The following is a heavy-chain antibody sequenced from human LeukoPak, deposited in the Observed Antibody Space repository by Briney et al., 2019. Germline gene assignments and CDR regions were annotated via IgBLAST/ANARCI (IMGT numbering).Heavy chain of an antibody. CDR3: ARGTYGLRIDNWFDP. V-gene: IGHV3-74*01. J-gene: IGHJ5*02. CDR1: GFIFTDYW. D-gene: IGHD1-26*01. CDR2: INTDGSST. Sequence: GGSMRLSCAASGFIFTDYWMHWVRQAPGKGLVWVSRINTDGSSTSYADSVKGRFTISRDNAKNTLYLQMNSLRAEDTAVYYCARGTYGLRIDNWFDPWGQGTLVTVSS.